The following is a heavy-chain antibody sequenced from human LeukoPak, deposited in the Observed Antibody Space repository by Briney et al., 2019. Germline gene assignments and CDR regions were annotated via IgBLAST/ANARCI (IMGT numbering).Heavy chain of an antibody. V-gene: IGHV4-61*02. CDR2: IYTSGST. CDR3: ARAAAAAFDY. Sequence: SETLSLTCIASGGSISSGSYYWSWIRQPAGKGLEWIGRIYTSGSTNYNPSLKSRIIISLDTSKNQFSLKLSSVTAADTAVYYCARAAAAAFDYWGQGTLVTVSS. J-gene: IGHJ4*02. CDR1: GGSISSGSYY. D-gene: IGHD6-13*01.